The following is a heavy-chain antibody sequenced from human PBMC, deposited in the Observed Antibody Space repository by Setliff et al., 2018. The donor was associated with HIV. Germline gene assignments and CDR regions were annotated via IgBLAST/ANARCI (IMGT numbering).Heavy chain of an antibody. CDR1: GESFSGYY. D-gene: IGHD3-22*01. CDR2: INHSGST. Sequence: SSETLSLTCAVYGESFSGYYWSWIRQPPGEGLEWIGEINHSGSTNYNSSLKSRVTISVDSSKNQFSLKLTSLTAADTAVYYCARDPKHSSSGDLEYWGQGTLVTVSS. CDR3: ARDPKHSSSGDLEY. V-gene: IGHV4-34*01. J-gene: IGHJ4*02.